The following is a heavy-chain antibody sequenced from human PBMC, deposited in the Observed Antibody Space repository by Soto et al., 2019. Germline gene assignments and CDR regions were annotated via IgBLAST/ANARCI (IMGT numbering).Heavy chain of an antibody. CDR2: ISGSGDST. Sequence: GGSLRLSCAASGFSFSSYGMTWVRQAPGKGLEWVSGISGSGDSTYDADSVKGRFTISRDNSKNTLYLQMNSLRAEDTAVYYCAKRAREYYDSSGYYPNWFDPWGQGTLVTVSS. CDR3: AKRAREYYDSSGYYPNWFDP. CDR1: GFSFSSYG. V-gene: IGHV3-23*01. D-gene: IGHD3-22*01. J-gene: IGHJ5*02.